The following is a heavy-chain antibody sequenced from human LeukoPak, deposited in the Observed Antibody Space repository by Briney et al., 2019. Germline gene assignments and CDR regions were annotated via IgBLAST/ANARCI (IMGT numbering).Heavy chain of an antibody. D-gene: IGHD3-10*01. Sequence: GGSLRLSCAAPGLTVSSTFMSWVRQAPGKGLEWVSIIYSGGTTHYPDSVKGRFTISRDNSKNTLYLQMDSLRVGDTAIYYCARNTDYYGSGTYGYFDRWGRGTLVTVSS. J-gene: IGHJ2*01. V-gene: IGHV3-53*01. CDR1: GLTVSSTF. CDR2: IYSGGTT. CDR3: ARNTDYYGSGTYGYFDR.